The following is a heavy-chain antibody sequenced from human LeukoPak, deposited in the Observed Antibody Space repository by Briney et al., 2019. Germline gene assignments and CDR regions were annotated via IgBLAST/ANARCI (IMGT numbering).Heavy chain of an antibody. D-gene: IGHD6-13*01. CDR1: GGSFSGYY. V-gene: IGHV4-34*01. J-gene: IGHJ2*01. Sequence: PSETLSLTCAVYGGSFSGYYWSWIRQPPGKGLEWIGEINHSGSTNYNPSLKSRVTISVDTSKNQFSLKLSSVTAADTAVYYCARLELEYFDLWGRGTLVTVSS. CDR3: ARLELEYFDL. CDR2: INHSGST.